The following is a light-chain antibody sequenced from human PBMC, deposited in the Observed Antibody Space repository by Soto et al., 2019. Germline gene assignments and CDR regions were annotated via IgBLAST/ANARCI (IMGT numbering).Light chain of an antibody. CDR2: DAS. Sequence: DIQMTQSPSSLYASVGDRVTISCQATEEISNFLNWYQQKPGKAPKLLIYDASNLEAGVPSRFSGGGSGTHFTLTISSLQPEDFAAYYCEQYHNLLLSFGGGTKVDIK. CDR1: EEISNF. CDR3: EQYHNLLLS. V-gene: IGKV1-33*01. J-gene: IGKJ4*01.